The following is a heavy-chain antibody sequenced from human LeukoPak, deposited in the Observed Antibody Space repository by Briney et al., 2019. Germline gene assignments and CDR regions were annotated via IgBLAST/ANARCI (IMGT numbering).Heavy chain of an antibody. J-gene: IGHJ4*02. Sequence: SETLSLTCTVSGGSIIGYYWNWIRQPPGKGLDWIGYIYHSGSTNYNPSLKSRVTILVDTSKTQISLKLRAVTAADTAVYYCARSRVWSDYWGYFDYWGQGTLVTVSS. V-gene: IGHV4-59*01. CDR3: ARSRVWSDYWGYFDY. D-gene: IGHD3-3*01. CDR1: GGSIIGYY. CDR2: IYHSGST.